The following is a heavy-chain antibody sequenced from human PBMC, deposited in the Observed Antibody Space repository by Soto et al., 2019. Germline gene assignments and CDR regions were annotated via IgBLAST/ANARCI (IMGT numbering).Heavy chain of an antibody. CDR3: ARVGSDDDCCSGHHCLFYP. CDR1: GGSFSGYY. CDR2: INHSGST. J-gene: IGHJ5*02. Sequence: PSETLSVTCAVSGGSFSGYYWSWIRQPPGKGLEWIGEINHSGSTNYNPSLKSRVTISVDTSKNQFSLKLSSVTAADTAVYYCARVGSDDDCCSGHHCLFYPRGQRTLVTVSS. V-gene: IGHV4-34*01. D-gene: IGHD3-3*01.